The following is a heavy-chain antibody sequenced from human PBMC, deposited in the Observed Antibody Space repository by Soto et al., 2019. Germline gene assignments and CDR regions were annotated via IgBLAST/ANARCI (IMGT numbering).Heavy chain of an antibody. J-gene: IGHJ5*02. D-gene: IGHD3-22*01. V-gene: IGHV3-23*01. CDR3: VKDDGGYPSTAPP. CDR2: ISGSGDRT. Sequence: EVQLLESGGGLVQPGGSLRLSCAASGITISNYPMSWVRQAPGKGLDWVSGISGSGDRTYYADSAKGRFTISKDISKNSLSLHLDNLGVEDTAVYFCVKDDGGYPSTAPPWGQGTLVTVSS. CDR1: GITISNYP.